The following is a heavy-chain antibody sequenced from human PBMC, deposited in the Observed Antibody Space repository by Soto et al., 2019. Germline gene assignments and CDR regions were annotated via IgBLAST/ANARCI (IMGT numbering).Heavy chain of an antibody. CDR3: ASCIAYGGVFYFGY. CDR2: IFYSGRT. Sequence: QVQLQESGPGLVQPSQTLSLTCTVSGDSISSGDYYWTWIRQPPGKGLEWLGYIFYSGRTYFNPSLNSLVSTSVDQSKNQFSQKLNSVTASHTAVYYCASCIAYGGVFYFGYWGQGALVTVSS. D-gene: IGHD3-3*01. V-gene: IGHV4-30-4*01. J-gene: IGHJ4*02. CDR1: GDSISSGDYY.